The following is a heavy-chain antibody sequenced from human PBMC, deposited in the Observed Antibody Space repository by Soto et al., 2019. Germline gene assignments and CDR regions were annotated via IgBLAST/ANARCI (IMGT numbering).Heavy chain of an antibody. CDR3: AKGKQQQLVLLDY. Sequence: GSLRLSCAASGFTFSSYAMSWVRQAPGKGLEWVSAISGSGGSTYYADSVKGRFTISRDNSKNTPYLQMNSLRAEDTAVYYCAKGKQQQLVLLDYWGQGTLVTVSS. V-gene: IGHV3-23*01. CDR2: ISGSGGST. CDR1: GFTFSSYA. D-gene: IGHD6-13*01. J-gene: IGHJ4*02.